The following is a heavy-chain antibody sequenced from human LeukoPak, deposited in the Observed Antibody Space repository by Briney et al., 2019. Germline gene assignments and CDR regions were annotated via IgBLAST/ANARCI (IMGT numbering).Heavy chain of an antibody. CDR3: ARHLRYSGSYSAFDI. Sequence: SETLSLTCTVSGGSISSSSYYWGWIRQPPGKGLEWIGSIYYSGSTYYNPSLKSRVTISVATSKNQFSLKLSSVTAADTAVYYCARHLRYSGSYSAFDIWGQGTMVTVSS. J-gene: IGHJ3*02. CDR1: GGSISSSSYY. CDR2: IYYSGST. D-gene: IGHD1-26*01. V-gene: IGHV4-39*07.